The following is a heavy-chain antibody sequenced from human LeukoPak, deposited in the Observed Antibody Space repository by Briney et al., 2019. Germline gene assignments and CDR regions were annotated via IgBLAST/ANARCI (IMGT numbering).Heavy chain of an antibody. D-gene: IGHD6-13*01. J-gene: IGHJ4*02. CDR2: ISAYNGNT. CDR3: ARDVGGEITAAGASDF. Sequence: ASVKVSCKASGYTFTSYGISWVRQAPGQGLEWMGWISAYNGNTNHAQNLQDRLSMTTDTATRTAYMYLRSLRSDDTAVYYCARDVGGEITAAGASDFWGQGTLVTVSS. V-gene: IGHV1-18*01. CDR1: GYTFTSYG.